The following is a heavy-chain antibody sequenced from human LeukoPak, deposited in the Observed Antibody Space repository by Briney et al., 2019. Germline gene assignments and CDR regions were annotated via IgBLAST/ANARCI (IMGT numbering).Heavy chain of an antibody. D-gene: IGHD2-2*02. V-gene: IGHV1-3*01. J-gene: IGHJ5*02. CDR2: INAGNGNT. CDR3: ARRGAYCSSTSCYMRLGWFDP. Sequence: ASVKVSCKASGYTFTSYAMHWVRQAPGQRLEWMGWINAGNGNTKYSQKFQGRVTITRDTSANTAYMELSSLRSEDTAVYYCARRGAYCSSTSCYMRLGWFDPWGQGTLVTVSS. CDR1: GYTFTSYA.